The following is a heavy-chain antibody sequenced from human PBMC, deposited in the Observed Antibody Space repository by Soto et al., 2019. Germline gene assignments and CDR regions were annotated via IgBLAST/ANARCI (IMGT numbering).Heavy chain of an antibody. CDR1: GFTFSSYG. CDR2: ISYDGSNK. J-gene: IGHJ6*02. Sequence: QVQLVESGGGVVQPGRSLRLSCAASGFTFSSYGMHWVRQAPGKGLEWVAVISYDGSNKYYADSVKGRFTISRDNTKNTLYLQMNSLRAEDTAVYYCLNSYGMDVWGQGTTVTVSS. V-gene: IGHV3-30*03. CDR3: LNSYGMDV.